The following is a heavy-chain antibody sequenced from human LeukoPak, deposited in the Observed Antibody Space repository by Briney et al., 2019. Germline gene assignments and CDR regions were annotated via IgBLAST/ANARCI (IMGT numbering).Heavy chain of an antibody. V-gene: IGHV3-23*01. CDR3: ARARYYYYGMDV. Sequence: GGSLRLSCAASGFTFSSNAMTWVRQAPGKGLEWVSTITSHGTTYYADSVKGRFTISRDNSKNTLYLQMNSLRAEDTDVYHCARARYYYYGMDVWGQGTTVTVSS. J-gene: IGHJ6*02. CDR2: ITSHGTT. CDR1: GFTFSSNA.